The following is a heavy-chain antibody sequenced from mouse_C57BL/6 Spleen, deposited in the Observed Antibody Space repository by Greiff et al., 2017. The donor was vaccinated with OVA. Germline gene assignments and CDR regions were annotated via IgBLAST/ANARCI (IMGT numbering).Heavy chain of an antibody. CDR1: GYTFTSYW. D-gene: IGHD2-4*01. CDR3: ARGGLRAWFAY. CDR2: IDPSDSYT. V-gene: IGHV1-69*01. J-gene: IGHJ3*01. Sequence: QVQLQQSGAELVMPGASVKLSCKASGYTFTSYWMHWVKQRPGQGLEWIGEIDPSDSYTNYNQKFKGKSTLTVDKSSSTAYMQLSSLTSEDSAVYYCARGGLRAWFAYWGQGTLVTVSA.